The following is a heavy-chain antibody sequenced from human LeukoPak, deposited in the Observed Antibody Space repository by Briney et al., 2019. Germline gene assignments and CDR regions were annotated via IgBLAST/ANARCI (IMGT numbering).Heavy chain of an antibody. Sequence: SVKVSCKASGGTSSSYAISWARQAPGQGLEWMGGIIPIFGTANYAQKFQGRVTITADESTSTAYMELSSLRSEDTAVYYCAGHDFWSGSWFDPWGQGTLVTVSS. J-gene: IGHJ5*02. CDR1: GGTSSSYA. D-gene: IGHD3-3*01. V-gene: IGHV1-69*13. CDR2: IIPIFGTA. CDR3: AGHDFWSGSWFDP.